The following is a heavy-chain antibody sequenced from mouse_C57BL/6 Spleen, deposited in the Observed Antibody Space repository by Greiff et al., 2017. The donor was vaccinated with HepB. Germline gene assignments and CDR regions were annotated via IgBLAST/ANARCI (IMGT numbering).Heavy chain of an antibody. CDR3: ARGGLRGAMDY. D-gene: IGHD2-2*01. Sequence: VQLKQPGAELVKPGASVKLSCKASGYTFTSYWMHWVKQRPGQGLEWIGMIHPNSGSTNYNEKFKSKATLTVDKSSSTAYMQLSSLTSEDSAVYYCARGGLRGAMDYWGQGTSVTVSS. V-gene: IGHV1-64*01. CDR1: GYTFTSYW. J-gene: IGHJ4*01. CDR2: IHPNSGST.